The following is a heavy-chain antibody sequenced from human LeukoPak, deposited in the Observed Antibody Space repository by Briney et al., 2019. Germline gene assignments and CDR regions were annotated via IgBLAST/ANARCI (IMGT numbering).Heavy chain of an antibody. CDR1: GGSISSSSYY. CDR2: IYYSGST. Sequence: SETLSLTCTVSGGSISSSSYYWGWIRQPPGKGLEWIGSIYYSGSTYYNPSLKSRVTISVDTSKNQFSLKLSSVTAADTAVYYCASFRLGAVYSNYHENIDYWGQGTLVTVSS. V-gene: IGHV4-39*01. D-gene: IGHD4-11*01. J-gene: IGHJ4*02. CDR3: ASFRLGAVYSNYHENIDY.